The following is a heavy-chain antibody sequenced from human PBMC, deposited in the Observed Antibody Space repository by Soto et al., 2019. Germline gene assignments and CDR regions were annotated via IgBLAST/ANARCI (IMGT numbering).Heavy chain of an antibody. V-gene: IGHV3-53*01. J-gene: IGHJ1*01. CDR1: GFTVSSNY. D-gene: IGHD3-22*01. CDR2: IYSGGST. CDR3: ARDRVESGYPEYFQH. Sequence: EVQLVESGGGLIQPGGSLRLSCAASGFTVSSNYMSWVRQAPGKGLEWVSVIYSGGSTYYADSVKGRFTISRDNSKSALYLLMNSLRAEDTAVYYCARDRVESGYPEYFQHWGQGTLVTVSS.